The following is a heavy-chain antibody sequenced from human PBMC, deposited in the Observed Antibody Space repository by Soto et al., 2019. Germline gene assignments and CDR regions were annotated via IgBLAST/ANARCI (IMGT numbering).Heavy chain of an antibody. CDR2: VYYGANA. Sequence: QVLLKESGPGLVRPTETLSLTCTVSGASIDTITYYWGWIRQHPGKGLEWIGSVYYGANAFYSPSLRSLTTISVDTSKNQFFLHLNSVTAADTAVYSGAAYSGHFDDWGPGTLVGVS. V-gene: IGHV4-39*01. D-gene: IGHD5-12*01. CDR1: GASIDTITYY. CDR3: AAYSGHFDD. J-gene: IGHJ4*02.